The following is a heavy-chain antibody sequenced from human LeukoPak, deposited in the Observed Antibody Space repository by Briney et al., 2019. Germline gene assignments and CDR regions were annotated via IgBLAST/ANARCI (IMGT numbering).Heavy chain of an antibody. CDR3: ARLFDYSASCYFDY. Sequence: GESLKISCQASGYTFSNHWIAWVRQMPGGKDLEWMAIINPHDSHTRYSPSFEGQFTTSADKSISTAYLQWSGLKASDAAMYFCARLFDYSASCYFDYWGQGTLVTVSS. CDR1: GYTFSNHW. V-gene: IGHV5-51*01. D-gene: IGHD3-9*01. CDR2: INPHDSHT. J-gene: IGHJ4*02.